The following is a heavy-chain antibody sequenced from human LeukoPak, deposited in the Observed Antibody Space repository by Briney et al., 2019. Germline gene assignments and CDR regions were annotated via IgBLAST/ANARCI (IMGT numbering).Heavy chain of an antibody. J-gene: IGHJ4*02. V-gene: IGHV3-66*02. Sequence: GGSLRLSCAASGFTVSSNYMSWVRQAPGKGLEWVSVIYSGGSTYYADSVKGRFTISRDNSENTLYLQMNSLRAEDTAVYYCTGEYYYDSSGYQPLDYWGQGTLVTVSS. CDR1: GFTVSSNY. CDR3: TGEYYYDSSGYQPLDY. D-gene: IGHD3-22*01. CDR2: IYSGGST.